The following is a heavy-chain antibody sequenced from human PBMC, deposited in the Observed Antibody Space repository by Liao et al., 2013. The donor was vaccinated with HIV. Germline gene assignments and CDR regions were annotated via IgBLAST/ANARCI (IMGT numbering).Heavy chain of an antibody. V-gene: IGHV4-61*02. CDR1: GASISTNSYY. CDR2: IFAGGAA. J-gene: IGHJ3*01. Sequence: QVQLQESGPGLVKPSQTLSLTCTVSGASISTNSYYWSWIRQPAGMGLEWIGRIFAGGAANYNPALKSRVTISLSTSKSQFYLKLTSVTAADTALYYCARVSHHYDSSGQLVEAFDVWGQGTVVTVSS. CDR3: ARVSHHYDSSGQLVEAFDV. D-gene: IGHD3-22*01.